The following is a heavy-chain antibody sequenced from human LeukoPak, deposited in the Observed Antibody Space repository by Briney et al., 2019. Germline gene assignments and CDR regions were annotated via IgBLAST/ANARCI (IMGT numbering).Heavy chain of an antibody. CDR3: ARVGLRRGYDFWSGYPH. Sequence: ASVKVSCKASGYTFTSYGISWVRQAPGQGLEWMGWISAYNGNTNYAQKLQGRVTMTTDTSTSTAYMELRSLRSDDTAVYYCARVGLRRGYDFWSGYPHWGQGTLVTVSS. D-gene: IGHD3-3*01. J-gene: IGHJ4*02. V-gene: IGHV1-18*01. CDR2: ISAYNGNT. CDR1: GYTFTSYG.